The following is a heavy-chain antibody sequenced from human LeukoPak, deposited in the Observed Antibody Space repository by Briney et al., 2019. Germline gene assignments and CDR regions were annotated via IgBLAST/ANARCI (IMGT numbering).Heavy chain of an antibody. Sequence: GSLRLSCAASGFTFSSYEMNWVRQPPGKGLEWIGEINHSGSTNYNPSLKSRVTISVDTSKNQFSLKLSSVTAADTAVYYCARPRPYYYGSGSYYTRGGYFDYWGQGTLVTVSS. J-gene: IGHJ4*02. D-gene: IGHD3-10*01. CDR3: ARPRPYYYGSGSYYTRGGYFDY. CDR2: INHSGST. V-gene: IGHV4-34*01. CDR1: GFTFSSYE.